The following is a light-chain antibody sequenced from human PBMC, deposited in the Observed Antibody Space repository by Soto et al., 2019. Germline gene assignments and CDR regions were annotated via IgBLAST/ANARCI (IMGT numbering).Light chain of an antibody. Sequence: NFMLTQPHSVSESPGKTVIISCTRSSXXIASNYVQWYQQRPGSSPTTVIYEDNQRPSGVPDRFSGSIDSSSNSASLTXSXLXXXXXXXXYCQSYDATNQVFGGGTKLTVL. J-gene: IGLJ3*02. V-gene: IGLV6-57*01. CDR1: SXXIASNY. CDR3: QSYDATNQV. CDR2: EDN.